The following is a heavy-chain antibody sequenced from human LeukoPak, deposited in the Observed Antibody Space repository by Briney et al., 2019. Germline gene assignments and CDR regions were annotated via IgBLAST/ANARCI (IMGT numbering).Heavy chain of an antibody. Sequence: SETLSLTCAVYGGSFSGYYWSWIRQPPGKGLEWTGEINHSGSTNYNPSLKSRVTISVDTSKNQFSLKLSSVTAADTAVYYCARGGAVLRYFDWSPPFDPWGQGTLVTVSS. CDR3: ARGGAVLRYFDWSPPFDP. D-gene: IGHD3-9*01. V-gene: IGHV4-34*01. CDR1: GGSFSGYY. CDR2: INHSGST. J-gene: IGHJ5*02.